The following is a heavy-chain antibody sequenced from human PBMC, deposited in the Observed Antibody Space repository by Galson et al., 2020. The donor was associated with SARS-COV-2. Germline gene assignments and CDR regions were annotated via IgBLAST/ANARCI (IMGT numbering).Heavy chain of an antibody. CDR3: AKDGHINLYDSWGYDN. V-gene: IGHV3-23*01. D-gene: IGHD3-22*01. J-gene: IGHJ4*02. CDR1: GFSFSSFG. Sequence: GESLKISCAASGFSFSSFGMGWVRQAPGKGLEWVSGISGSGDSTYDTDSVKGRFTISRDNSKNTLFLQMNSLRAEDMAVYYCAKDGHINLYDSWGYDNWGQGILVTVSS. CDR2: ISGSGDST.